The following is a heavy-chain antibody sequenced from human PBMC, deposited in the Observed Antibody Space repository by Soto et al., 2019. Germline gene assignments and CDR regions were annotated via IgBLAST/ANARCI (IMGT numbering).Heavy chain of an antibody. CDR3: TRDGDGRMTTNPYYYYGMDV. J-gene: IGHJ6*02. Sequence: SETLSLTCTVSGGSISGYYWSWIRQPPGKGLEWIGNVYYSGGAKYNPSVKRRVSISVDTSKNQFSLNLSSVTAADTAVYYCTRDGDGRMTTNPYYYYGMDVWGPGITVTAP. CDR2: VYYSGGA. D-gene: IGHD2-21*02. V-gene: IGHV4-59*01. CDR1: GGSISGYY.